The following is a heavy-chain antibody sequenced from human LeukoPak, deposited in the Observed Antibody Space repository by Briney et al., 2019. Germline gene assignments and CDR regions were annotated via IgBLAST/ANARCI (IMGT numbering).Heavy chain of an antibody. CDR2: ISSSSSLI. CDR3: AKVDTAMVLFDY. J-gene: IGHJ4*02. V-gene: IGHV3-21*01. D-gene: IGHD5-18*01. Sequence: GDSLRLSCAASGFSFSSYSMTWVRQAPGKGLEWVSSISSSSSLIYYADSVKGRFTISRDNAKNSLYLQMNSLRAEDTAVYYCAKVDTAMVLFDYWGQGTLVTVSS. CDR1: GFSFSSYS.